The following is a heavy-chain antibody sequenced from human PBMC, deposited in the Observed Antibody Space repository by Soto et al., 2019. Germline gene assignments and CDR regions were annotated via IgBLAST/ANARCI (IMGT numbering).Heavy chain of an antibody. CDR2: INPSGGST. J-gene: IGHJ4*02. V-gene: IGHV1-46*01. CDR1: GYTFTSYY. D-gene: IGHD6-6*01. CDR3: ARIPDPYSSSLFRDY. Sequence: ASVKVSCKASGYTFTSYYMHWVRQAPGQGLEWMGIINPSGGSTSYAQKFQGRVTITRDTSTSTVYMELSSLRSEDTAVYYCARIPDPYSSSLFRDYWGQGTLVTVSS.